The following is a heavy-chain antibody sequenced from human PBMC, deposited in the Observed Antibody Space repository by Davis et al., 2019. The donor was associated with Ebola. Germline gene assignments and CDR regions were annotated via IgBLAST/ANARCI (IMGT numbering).Heavy chain of an antibody. D-gene: IGHD3-22*01. V-gene: IGHV3-21*01. CDR2: ISSSSSYI. J-gene: IGHJ6*02. CDR1: GFTFSSYS. CDR3: ARVQSDSSGYYEEGMDV. Sequence: GESLKISCAASGFTFSSYSMNWVRQAPGKGLEWVSSISSSSSYIYYADSVKGRFTISRDNAKNSLYLQMNSLRAEDTAVYYCARVQSDSSGYYEEGMDVWGQGTTVTVSS.